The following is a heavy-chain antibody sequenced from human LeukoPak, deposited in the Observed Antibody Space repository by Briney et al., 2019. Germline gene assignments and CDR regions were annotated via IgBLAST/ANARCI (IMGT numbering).Heavy chain of an antibody. CDR2: IYDSGST. CDR3: ARQSISGSSLSYFDY. V-gene: IGHV4-59*01. D-gene: IGHD3-22*01. Sequence: KPSETLSLTCTVSGGSIISYYWSWIRQPPGKGRDWIGNIYDSGSTNYNTSLTSRVTISVDKSKNQCSLKLSSVTDADTAVYYCARQSISGSSLSYFDYWGQGTLVNVSS. CDR1: GGSIISYY. J-gene: IGHJ4*02.